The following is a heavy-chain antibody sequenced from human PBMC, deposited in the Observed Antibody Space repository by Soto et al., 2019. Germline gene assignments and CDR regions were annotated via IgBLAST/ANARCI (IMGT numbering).Heavy chain of an antibody. CDR1: GFSLSTSGVG. CDR3: AHRRRGSRGYSFDY. J-gene: IGHJ4*02. CDR2: IYWDDDK. V-gene: IGHV2-5*02. D-gene: IGHD3-22*01. Sequence: QITLKESGPTLVKPTQTLTLTCTFSGFSLSTSGVGVGWIRQPPGKALEWLALIYWDDDKRYSPSLKSRLTITQDTAKNQVVLTMTNMDPVDTATYYCAHRRRGSRGYSFDYWGQGTLVTVSS.